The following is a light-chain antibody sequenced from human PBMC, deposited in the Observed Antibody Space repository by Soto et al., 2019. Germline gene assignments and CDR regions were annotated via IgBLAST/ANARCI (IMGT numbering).Light chain of an antibody. CDR3: QQYSASPRT. J-gene: IGKJ1*01. CDR1: QTVRGEY. CDR2: GAF. V-gene: IGKV3-20*01. Sequence: IVLTQSPNTLSLSPGERATVSCRASQTVRGEYLAWYQQKRGQPPRLLIYGAFNRAGGIPDRFSGSGSGTDFTLTISRVEPEDFAVYYCQQYSASPRTFGQGTKVDIK.